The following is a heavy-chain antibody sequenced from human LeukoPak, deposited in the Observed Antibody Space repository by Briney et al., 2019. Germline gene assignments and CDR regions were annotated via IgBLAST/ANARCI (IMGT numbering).Heavy chain of an antibody. CDR3: ARLRYDYVWGSYRSYYFDY. CDR2: IYPGDSDT. Sequence: GESLKISCKGSGYSFTSYWIGWVRQMPGKGLEWMGIIYPGDSDTRYGPSFQGQVTISADKSISTAYLQWSSLKASDTAMYYCARLRYDYVWGSYRSYYFDYWGQGTLVTVSS. V-gene: IGHV5-51*01. D-gene: IGHD3-16*02. J-gene: IGHJ4*02. CDR1: GYSFTSYW.